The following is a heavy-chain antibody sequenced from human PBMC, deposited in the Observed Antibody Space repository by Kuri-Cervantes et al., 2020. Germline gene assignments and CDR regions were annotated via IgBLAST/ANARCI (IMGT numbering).Heavy chain of an antibody. J-gene: IGHJ3*02. Sequence: GESMKISYAASGFIFSSYGMHWVRQAPGKGREWVSVISYDGSNKYYADSVKGRFTISRDNSKDTLYLQMNSLRAEDTAVYYCAKDSYGGIHSVAFDIWGKGTMVTVSS. CDR1: GFIFSSYG. CDR2: ISYDGSNK. CDR3: AKDSYGGIHSVAFDI. V-gene: IGHV3-30*18. D-gene: IGHD4-23*01.